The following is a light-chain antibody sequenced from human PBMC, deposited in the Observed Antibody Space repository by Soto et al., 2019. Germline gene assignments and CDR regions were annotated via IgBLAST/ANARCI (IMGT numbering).Light chain of an antibody. CDR1: SSDVGGYNY. J-gene: IGLJ1*01. CDR2: EVS. V-gene: IGLV2-14*01. Sequence: QSALTQPASVSGSPGQSITISCTGTSSDVGGYNYVSWYQQQSGKAPKLMIHEVSNRPSGVSNRFSGSKSGNTASLTISGPQVEDGADYYCSSYTTTRAFVFGFGTKLTV. CDR3: SSYTTTRAFV.